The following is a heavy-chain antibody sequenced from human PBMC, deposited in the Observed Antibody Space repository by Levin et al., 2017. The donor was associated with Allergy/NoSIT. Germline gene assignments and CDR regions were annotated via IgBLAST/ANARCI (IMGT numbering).Heavy chain of an antibody. Sequence: VASVKVSCKVSGYTLTELSMHWVRQAPGKGLEWMGGFDPEDGETIYAQKFQGRVTMTEDTSTDTAYMELSSLRSEDTAVYYCATGPAPFGVVIFDYWGQGTLVTVSS. J-gene: IGHJ4*02. CDR3: ATGPAPFGVVIFDY. D-gene: IGHD3-3*01. V-gene: IGHV1-24*01. CDR1: GYTLTELS. CDR2: FDPEDGET.